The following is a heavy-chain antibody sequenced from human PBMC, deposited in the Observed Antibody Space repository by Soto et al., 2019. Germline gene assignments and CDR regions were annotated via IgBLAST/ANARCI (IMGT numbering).Heavy chain of an antibody. CDR1: GFTVSSNY. Sequence: PGGSLRLSCAASGFTVSSNYMSWVRQAPGKGLEWVSVIYSGGSTYYADSVKGRFTIPRDNAQNSLFLQMNTLRPEDTAMYYCARVAYWDPGTQVTVSS. CDR3: ARVAY. V-gene: IGHV3-53*01. J-gene: IGHJ4*02. CDR2: IYSGGST.